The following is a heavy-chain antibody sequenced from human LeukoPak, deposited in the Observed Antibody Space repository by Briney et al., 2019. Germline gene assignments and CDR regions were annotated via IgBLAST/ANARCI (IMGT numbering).Heavy chain of an antibody. J-gene: IGHJ5*02. Sequence: SETLSLTCTVSGGSISSFYWSWFRQPPGKGLEWIAYIYYSGNTNYNPSLKSRVTISVDTSKNQFSLKLSSVIAADTAVYYCARGPTMVRGVRTKWFDPWGQGTLVTVSS. D-gene: IGHD3-10*01. CDR3: ARGPTMVRGVRTKWFDP. CDR2: IYYSGNT. CDR1: GGSISSFY. V-gene: IGHV4-59*01.